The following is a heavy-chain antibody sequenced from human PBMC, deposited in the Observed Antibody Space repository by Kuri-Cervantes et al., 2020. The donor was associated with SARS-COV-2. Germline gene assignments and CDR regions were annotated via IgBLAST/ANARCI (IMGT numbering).Heavy chain of an antibody. J-gene: IGHJ4*02. CDR3: TTALVAATFGG. CDR1: GFTFSSYA. CDR2: IKSKTDGGTT. V-gene: IGHV3-15*01. D-gene: IGHD2-15*01. Sequence: GGSLRLSCAASGFTFSSYAMHWVRQAPGKGLEWVGRIKSKTDGGTTDYAAPVKGRFTISRDNSKNTLYLQMNSLKTEDTAVYYCTTALVAATFGGWGQGTLVTVSS.